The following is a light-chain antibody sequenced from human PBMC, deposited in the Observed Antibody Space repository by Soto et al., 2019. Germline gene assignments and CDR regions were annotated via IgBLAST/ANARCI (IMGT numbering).Light chain of an antibody. V-gene: IGLV3-21*04. J-gene: IGLJ2*01. Sequence: SYELTQPPSVSVAPGKTARITCGGNNIGSKSVHWYQQKPGQAPVLVIYYDSDRPSGIPERFSGSNSGNTATLTISRVEAGDEADYYCQVWDSSSVHPVVFGGGTKVTVL. CDR3: QVWDSSSVHPVV. CDR1: NIGSKS. CDR2: YDS.